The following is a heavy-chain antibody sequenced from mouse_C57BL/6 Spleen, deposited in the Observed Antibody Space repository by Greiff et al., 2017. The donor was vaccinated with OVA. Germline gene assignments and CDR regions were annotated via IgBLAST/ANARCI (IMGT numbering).Heavy chain of an antibody. V-gene: IGHV1-39*01. D-gene: IGHD3-2*02. Sequence: VQLKESGPELVKPGASVKISCKASGYSFTDYNMNWVKQSNGKSLEWIGVINPNYGTTSYNQKFKGKATLTVDQSSSTAYMQLNSLTSEDSAVYYCAREGGQLRLPYYFDYWGQGTTLTVSS. J-gene: IGHJ2*01. CDR3: AREGGQLRLPYYFDY. CDR1: GYSFTDYN. CDR2: INPNYGTT.